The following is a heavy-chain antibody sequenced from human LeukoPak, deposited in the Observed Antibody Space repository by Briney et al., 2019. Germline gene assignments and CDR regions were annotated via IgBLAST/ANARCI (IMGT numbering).Heavy chain of an antibody. CDR2: IYNSGNT. J-gene: IGHJ4*02. CDR3: AGYGY. CDR1: GGSISSGGYY. D-gene: IGHD3-16*01. V-gene: IGHV4-31*03. Sequence: PSETLSLTCTFSGGSISSGGYYWRWVRPPPGQGLEWIGYIYNSGNTYYNPSLKSRVTISVDTSKNQFSLKLSSVTAADTAVYYCAGYGYWGQGTLVTVSS.